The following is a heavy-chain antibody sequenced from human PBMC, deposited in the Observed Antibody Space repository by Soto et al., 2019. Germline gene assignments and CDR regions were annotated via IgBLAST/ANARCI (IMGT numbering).Heavy chain of an antibody. CDR3: ARVVNYDILTGYLYGYYFDY. V-gene: IGHV4-59*01. J-gene: IGHJ4*02. Sequence: PSETLSLTCTVSGGSISSYYWSWIRQPPGKGLEWIGYIYYSGSTNYNPSLKSRVTISVDTSKNQFSLKLSSVTAADTAVHYCARVVNYDILTGYLYGYYFDYWGQGTLVTVSS. CDR2: IYYSGST. CDR1: GGSISSYY. D-gene: IGHD3-9*01.